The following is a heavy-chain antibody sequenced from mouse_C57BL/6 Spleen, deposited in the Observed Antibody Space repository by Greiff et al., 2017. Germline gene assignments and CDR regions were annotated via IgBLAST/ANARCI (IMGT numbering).Heavy chain of an antibody. CDR3: ARGYYGSSEDY. CDR2: IYPGSGNT. CDR1: GYTFTDYY. D-gene: IGHD1-1*01. V-gene: IGHV1-76*01. J-gene: IGHJ2*01. Sequence: VQLQQSGAELVRPGASVKLSCKASGYTFTDYYINWVKQRPGQGLEWIARIYPGSGNTYYNEKFKGKATLTAEKSSSTAYMQLSSLTSEDSAVYFCARGYYGSSEDYWGQGTTLTVSS.